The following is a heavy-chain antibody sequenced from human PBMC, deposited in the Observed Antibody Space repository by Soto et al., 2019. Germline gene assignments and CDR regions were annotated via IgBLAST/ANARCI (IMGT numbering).Heavy chain of an antibody. CDR2: INHSGST. CDR3: ASRDEAAAGTPANWFDP. Sequence: SETLSLTCAVYGGSFSGYYWSWIRQPPGKGLEWIGEINHSGSTNYNPSLKSRVTISVDTSKNQFSLKLSSVTAADTAVYYCASRDEAAAGTPANWFDPWGQGTLVTVSS. J-gene: IGHJ5*02. D-gene: IGHD6-13*01. CDR1: GGSFSGYY. V-gene: IGHV4-34*01.